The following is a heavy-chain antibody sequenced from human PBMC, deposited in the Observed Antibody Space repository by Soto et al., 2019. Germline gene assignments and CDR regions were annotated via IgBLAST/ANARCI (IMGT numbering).Heavy chain of an antibody. Sequence: QVPLQESGPGLVRPSKTLSLTCSGSGGSITSPHYFWVWVRRAPGRVPEWIGNICCNGRTDYRPYLPSRVTISVDPSRNQVSLRLASVTAAHTDIYYWARGAFSAEGQSDWVAPWGHRTLVTVSS. CDR2: ICCNGRT. D-gene: IGHD3-3*02. CDR3: ARGAFSAEGQSDWVAP. V-gene: IGHV4-39*01. CDR1: GGSITSPHYF. J-gene: IGHJ5*02.